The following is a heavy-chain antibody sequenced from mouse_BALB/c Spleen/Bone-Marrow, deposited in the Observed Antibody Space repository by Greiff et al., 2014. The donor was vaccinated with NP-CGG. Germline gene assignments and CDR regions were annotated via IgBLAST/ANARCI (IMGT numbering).Heavy chain of an antibody. J-gene: IGHJ4*01. D-gene: IGHD2-3*01. CDR2: ISHGGGTT. CDR3: TRHGGYYPYYYAMDY. Sequence: DVMLVESGGGLVKPGGSLKLSCAASGFAFSSYDMSWVRQTPEKRLEWVAYISHGGGTTYYSDTVKGRFTISRDNAKNTLYLQMNSLKSEDTAIYYCTRHGGYYPYYYAMDYWGQGTSVTVSS. CDR1: GFAFSSYD. V-gene: IGHV5-12-1*01.